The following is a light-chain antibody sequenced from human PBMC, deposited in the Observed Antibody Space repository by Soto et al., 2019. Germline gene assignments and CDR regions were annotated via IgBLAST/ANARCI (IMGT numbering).Light chain of an antibody. Sequence: IVLTQSPGTLSLSPGERATLSCRASQSVSKNYLAWYQQNPGQAPRPLIYYAFNRATGIPDRFSGSGSGTDFTSTISRLEPEDFAVYYCQQCAHSPLTFGQGPQVEVK. J-gene: IGKJ1*01. CDR2: YAF. CDR3: QQCAHSPLT. CDR1: QSVSKNY. V-gene: IGKV3-20*01.